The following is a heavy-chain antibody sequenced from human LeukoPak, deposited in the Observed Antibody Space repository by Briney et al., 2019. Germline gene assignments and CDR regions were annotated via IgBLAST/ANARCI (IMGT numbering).Heavy chain of an antibody. CDR3: ARDLGENAEGYYYDSSGYSDY. CDR1: GYTFTSYG. D-gene: IGHD3-22*01. CDR2: ISAYNGNT. Sequence: ASVKVSCKASGYTFTSYGISWVRQAPGQGLEWMGWISAYNGNTNYAQKLQGRVTMTTDTSTSTAYMELRSLRSDDTAVYYCARDLGENAEGYYYDSSGYSDYWGQGTLVTVSS. V-gene: IGHV1-18*01. J-gene: IGHJ4*02.